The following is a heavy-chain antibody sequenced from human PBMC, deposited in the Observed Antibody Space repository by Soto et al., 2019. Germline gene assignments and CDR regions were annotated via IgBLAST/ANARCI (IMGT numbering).Heavy chain of an antibody. D-gene: IGHD2-2*01. V-gene: IGHV5-51*01. CDR1: GCSFTSYW. Sequence: GVSLKISCKGSGCSFTSYWIGWVRQMPGKGLEWMGIIYPGDSDTRYSPSFQGQVTISADKSISTAYLQWSSLKASDTAMYYCARGLRYCSSTSCFRGGYYFDYWGQGTLVTVSS. J-gene: IGHJ4*02. CDR3: ARGLRYCSSTSCFRGGYYFDY. CDR2: IYPGDSDT.